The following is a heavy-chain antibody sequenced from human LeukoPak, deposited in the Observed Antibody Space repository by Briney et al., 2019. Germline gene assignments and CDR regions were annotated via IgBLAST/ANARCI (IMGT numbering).Heavy chain of an antibody. D-gene: IGHD1-26*01. CDR1: GFTFSTYG. J-gene: IGHJ3*02. CDR2: VSGSAFGT. V-gene: IGHV3-23*01. Sequence: GGSLRLSCAASGFTFSTYGMSWVRQAPGKGLEWVSTVSGSAFGTYYADFVKGRFAISRDNSKNTLYLQMSSLRAEDTAVYYCARESGGSYGYDAFDIWGQGTMVTVSS. CDR3: ARESGGSYGYDAFDI.